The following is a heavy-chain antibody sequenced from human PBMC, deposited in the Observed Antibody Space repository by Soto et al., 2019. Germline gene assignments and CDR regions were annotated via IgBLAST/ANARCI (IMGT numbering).Heavy chain of an antibody. CDR2: IYYSGST. CDR3: ARHLRRDGYNYYFDF. J-gene: IGHJ4*02. D-gene: IGHD1-1*01. CDR1: GGSISYYY. Sequence: QVQLQESGPGLVKPSETLSLTCTVSGGSISYYYWSWIRQSPGKGLEWIGYIYYSGSTKYSPSLESRVTMSVDTSRNPFSLKLSSVTAADTAVYFCARHLRRDGYNYYFDFWGQGTLVTVSS. V-gene: IGHV4-59*08.